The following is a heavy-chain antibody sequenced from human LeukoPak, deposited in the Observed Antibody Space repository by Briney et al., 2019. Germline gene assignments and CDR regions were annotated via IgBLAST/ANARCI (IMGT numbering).Heavy chain of an antibody. Sequence: SETLSLTRTVSGGSISGGGFYWNWIRQTPGKGLEWIGYIYHRGSGNTNYNPSLKSRVTISADTSKNKFSMKLTSMTAADTAVYYCARDKRFGPRYFDFWGQGNLVTVSS. CDR1: GGSISGGGFY. J-gene: IGHJ4*02. V-gene: IGHV4-61*08. D-gene: IGHD3-10*01. CDR2: IYHRGSGNT. CDR3: ARDKRFGPRYFDF.